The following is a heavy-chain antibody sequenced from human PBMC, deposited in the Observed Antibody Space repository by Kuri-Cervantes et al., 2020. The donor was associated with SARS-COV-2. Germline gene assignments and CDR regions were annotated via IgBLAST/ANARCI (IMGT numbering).Heavy chain of an antibody. D-gene: IGHD3-3*01. Sequence: ASVKVSCKASGYTFTSYAMHWVRQAPGQRLEWMGWINAGNGNTKYSQKFQGRVTITRDMSTSTAYMELSSLRSEDTAVYYCAAGDFWSGHYSYGMDVWGQGTTVTVSS. CDR2: INAGNGNT. J-gene: IGHJ6*02. CDR1: GYTFTSYA. V-gene: IGHV1-3*01. CDR3: AAGDFWSGHYSYGMDV.